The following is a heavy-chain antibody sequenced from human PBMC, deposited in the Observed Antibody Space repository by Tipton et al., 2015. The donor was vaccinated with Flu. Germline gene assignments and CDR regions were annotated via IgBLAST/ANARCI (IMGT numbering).Heavy chain of an antibody. CDR3: AKDIGDAYYDSSGYYYKD. V-gene: IGHV3-30*18. J-gene: IGHJ4*02. Sequence: QLVQSGGGVVQPGRSLRLSCAASGFTFSSYGMHWVRQAPGKGLEWVAVISYDGSNKYYADSVKGRFTISRDNSKNTLYLQMNSLRAEDTAVYYCAKDIGDAYYDSSGYYYKDWGQGTLVTVSS. D-gene: IGHD3-22*01. CDR2: ISYDGSNK. CDR1: GFTFSSYG.